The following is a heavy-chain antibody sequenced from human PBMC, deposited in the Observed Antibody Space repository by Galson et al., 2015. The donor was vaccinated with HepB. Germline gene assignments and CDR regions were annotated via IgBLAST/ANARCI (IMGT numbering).Heavy chain of an antibody. Sequence: LRLSCAASGFTFDDYGLSWVRQAPGKGLEWVSGINWHGGSTSYADSVKGRFTIPRDNAKNSLYLHMNSLRAEDTALYYCARGDPMTPYGLVVDYWGQGALVTVSS. CDR3: ARGDPMTPYGLVVDY. D-gene: IGHD2-15*01. CDR2: INWHGGST. CDR1: GFTFDDYG. J-gene: IGHJ4*02. V-gene: IGHV3-20*04.